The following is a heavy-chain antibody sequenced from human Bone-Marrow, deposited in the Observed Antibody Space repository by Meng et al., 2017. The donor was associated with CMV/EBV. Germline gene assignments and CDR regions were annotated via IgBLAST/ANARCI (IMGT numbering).Heavy chain of an antibody. D-gene: IGHD3-3*01. J-gene: IGHJ6*02. CDR3: ARDQHNTIFGVNYYYGMDV. CDR1: GFTFSSYA. Sequence: GESLKISCASSGFTFSSYAVSWVRQAPGKGLEWVSAISDSGGSTHYADSVKGRFTVSRDNAKNSLYLQMNSLRAEDTAVYYCARDQHNTIFGVNYYYGMDVWGQGTTVTVSS. V-gene: IGHV3-23*01. CDR2: ISDSGGST.